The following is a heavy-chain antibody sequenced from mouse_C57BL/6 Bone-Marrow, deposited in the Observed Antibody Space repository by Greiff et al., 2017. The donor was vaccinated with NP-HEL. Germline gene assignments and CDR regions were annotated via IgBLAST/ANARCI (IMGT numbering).Heavy chain of an antibody. CDR3: ARKPYYSNLYYAMDY. D-gene: IGHD2-5*01. V-gene: IGHV2-2*01. CDR2: IWSGGST. Sequence: VKLMESGPGLVQPSQSLSITCTVSGFSLTSYGVHWVRQSPGKGLEWLGVIWSGGSTDYNAAFISRLSISKDNSKSQVFFKMNSLQADDTAIYYCARKPYYSNLYYAMDYWGQGTSVTVSS. CDR1: GFSLTSYG. J-gene: IGHJ4*01.